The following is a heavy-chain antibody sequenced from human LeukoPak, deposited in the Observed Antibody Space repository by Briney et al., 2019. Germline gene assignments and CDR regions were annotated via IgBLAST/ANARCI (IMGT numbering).Heavy chain of an antibody. CDR1: GGSISSYF. CDR2: IYYSGIS. J-gene: IGHJ6*02. CDR3: AKMSQGSAWSSEFYGMDV. V-gene: IGHV4-59*08. Sequence: PSETLSLTCTVSGGSISSYFWSWIRQPPGKGLEWIAYIYYSGISNYNPSLTSRVTISVDTSKNQFSLKATSVTAADTAVYYCAKMSQGSAWSSEFYGMDVWGQGTTVTVSS. D-gene: IGHD6-19*01.